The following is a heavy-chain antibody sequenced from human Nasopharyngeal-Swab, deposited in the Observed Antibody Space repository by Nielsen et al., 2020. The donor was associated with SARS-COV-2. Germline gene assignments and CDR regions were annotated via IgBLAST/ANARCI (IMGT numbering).Heavy chain of an antibody. V-gene: IGHV3-73*01. CDR3: TRSGGGCYSGRDY. J-gene: IGHJ4*02. D-gene: IGHD2-21*02. Sequence: GESLKISCAASGFTFSDSAIHWVRQASGKGLEWVGRIRSTGNNYATAYAASVKGRFIIFRDDPTNTAYLQMNSLKTEDTAVYYCTRSGGGCYSGRDYWGQGNLVTVSS. CDR2: IRSTGNNYAT. CDR1: GFTFSDSA.